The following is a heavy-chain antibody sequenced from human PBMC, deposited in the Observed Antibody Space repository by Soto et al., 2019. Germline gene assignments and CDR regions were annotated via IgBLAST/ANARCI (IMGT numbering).Heavy chain of an antibody. D-gene: IGHD6-6*01. V-gene: IGHV1-69*01. J-gene: IGHJ5*02. CDR2: ITPLYHA. Sequence: QVQLVQSGAELKKPGSSVKVSCKTSGATFNNSAISWLRQAPGQGLEWMGGITPLYHATYAQKFQGRVTISADGSTSTVYMELRSLRSDDTAVYYCARDREISARPAGWFGPWGRGTLVTVSS. CDR3: ARDREISARPAGWFGP. CDR1: GATFNNSA.